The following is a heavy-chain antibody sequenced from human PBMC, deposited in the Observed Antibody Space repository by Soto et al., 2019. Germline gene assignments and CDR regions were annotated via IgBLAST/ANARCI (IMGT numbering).Heavy chain of an antibody. CDR3: ARDRDPIVGATRRRYSLWFDP. CDR1: GYTFTGYY. D-gene: IGHD1-26*01. CDR2: INPNSGGT. J-gene: IGHJ5*02. Sequence: ASVKVSFKASGYTFTGYYMHWVRQAPGQGLEWMGWINPNSGGTNYAQKFQGWVTMTRDTSISTAYMELSRLRSDDTAVYYCARDRDPIVGATRRRYSLWFDPWGQGTLVTVSS. V-gene: IGHV1-2*04.